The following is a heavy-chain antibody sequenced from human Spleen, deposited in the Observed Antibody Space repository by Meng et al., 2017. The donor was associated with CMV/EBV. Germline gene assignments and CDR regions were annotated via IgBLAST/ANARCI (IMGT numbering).Heavy chain of an antibody. CDR1: GFTFSSYG. CDR2: IWYDGSNK. V-gene: IGHV3-33*06. CDR3: AKDRDYGGNSVDY. J-gene: IGHJ4*02. Sequence: GGSLRLSCAASGFTFSSYGMHWVRQAPGKGLEWVAVIWYDGSNKYYADSVKGRFTISRDNSKNTLYLQMNSLRAEDTAAYYCAKDRDYGGNSVDYWGQGTLVTVSS. D-gene: IGHD4-23*01.